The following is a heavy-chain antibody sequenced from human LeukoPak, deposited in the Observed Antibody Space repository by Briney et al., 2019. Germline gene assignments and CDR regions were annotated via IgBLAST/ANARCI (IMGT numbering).Heavy chain of an antibody. V-gene: IGHV3-30*01. D-gene: IGHD5-18*01. CDR3: ARDLKSGGYSQGSGGSFDS. Sequence: GRSLSLSCAASGLTFSSYAMQWVRQAPGKGLEWVASISYADGSYKYYADSVKGRFTIYRDRSDNTLYLQMNSLRAEETAVYYCARDLKSGGYSQGSGGSFDSWGQGTLVTVSS. CDR2: ISYADGSYK. CDR1: GLTFSSYA. J-gene: IGHJ4*02.